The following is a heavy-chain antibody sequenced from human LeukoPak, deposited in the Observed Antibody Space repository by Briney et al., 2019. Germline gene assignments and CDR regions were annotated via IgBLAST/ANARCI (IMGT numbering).Heavy chain of an antibody. Sequence: GSLRLSCSASGFTFSSYAMHWVRQAPGKGLEYVSAISSNGGSTCYADSVKGRFTISRDNSKNTLYLQMSSLRAEDTAVYYCVKELLYYDILTGYYPGPTGDYWGQGTLVTVSS. D-gene: IGHD3-9*01. J-gene: IGHJ4*02. CDR3: VKELLYYDILTGYYPGPTGDY. V-gene: IGHV3-64D*06. CDR1: GFTFSSYA. CDR2: ISSNGGST.